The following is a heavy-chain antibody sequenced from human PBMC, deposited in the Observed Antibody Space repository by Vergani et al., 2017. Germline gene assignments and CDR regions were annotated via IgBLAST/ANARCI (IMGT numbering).Heavy chain of an antibody. D-gene: IGHD2-21*01. Sequence: QVQLVQSGAEVKKPGASVKVSCKASGYTFTGYYMHWVRQAPGQGLGWMGWINPNSGGTNYAKKFQGWVTMTRDTSISTAYMELSRLRSDDTAVYYCARVDCGGDCYNQYFQHWGQGTLVTVSS. V-gene: IGHV1-2*04. J-gene: IGHJ1*01. CDR2: INPNSGGT. CDR3: ARVDCGGDCYNQYFQH. CDR1: GYTFTGYY.